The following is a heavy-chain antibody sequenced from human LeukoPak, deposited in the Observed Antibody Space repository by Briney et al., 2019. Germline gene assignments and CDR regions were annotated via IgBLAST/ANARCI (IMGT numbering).Heavy chain of an antibody. CDR1: GYTFTSYG. J-gene: IGHJ4*02. CDR3: ARDWSLDTSGPFAY. V-gene: IGHV1-18*01. CDR2: ISAYNGNT. Sequence: ASVKVSCKASGYTFTSYGISWVRQAPGQGLEWMGWISAYNGNTNYAQKLQGRVTMTTDTSTSTAYMELRSLRSDDTAVYYRARDWSLDTSGPFAYWGQGTLVTVSS. D-gene: IGHD3-22*01.